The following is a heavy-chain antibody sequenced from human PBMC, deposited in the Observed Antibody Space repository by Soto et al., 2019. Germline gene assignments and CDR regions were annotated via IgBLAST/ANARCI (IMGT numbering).Heavy chain of an antibody. CDR3: ARQRQLSLGLDP. Sequence: PSETLSLTCTVSGGSISPYYWTWIRQPPGRGLEWIGYVYYSGITNYNPSLKSRVTMSVDTSKKQLSLKLSSVTAADTAVYYCARQRQLSLGLDPWGQGTLVTVSS. V-gene: IGHV4-59*08. CDR1: GGSISPYY. CDR2: VYYSGIT. D-gene: IGHD1-1*01. J-gene: IGHJ5*02.